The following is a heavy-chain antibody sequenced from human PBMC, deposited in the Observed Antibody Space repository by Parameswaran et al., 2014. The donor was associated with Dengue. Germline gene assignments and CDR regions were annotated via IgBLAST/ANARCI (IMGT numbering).Heavy chain of an antibody. J-gene: IGHJ4*02. Sequence: WVRQAPGQGLEWMGRIIPILGIANYAQKFQGRVTITADKSTSTAYMELSSLRSEDTAVYYCARPGTGPFDYWGQGTLVTVSS. V-gene: IGHV1-69*02. CDR3: ARPGTGPFDY. D-gene: IGHD7-27*01. CDR2: IIPILGIA.